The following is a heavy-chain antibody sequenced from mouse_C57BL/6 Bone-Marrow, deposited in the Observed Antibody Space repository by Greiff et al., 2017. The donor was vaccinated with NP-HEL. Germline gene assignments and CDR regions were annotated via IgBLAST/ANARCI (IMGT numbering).Heavy chain of an antibody. V-gene: IGHV14-2*01. J-gene: IGHJ4*01. CDR3: ALSGSLYAMDY. D-gene: IGHD1-1*01. Sequence: VQLQQSGAELVKPGASVKLSCTASGFNIKDYYMHWVKQRTEQGLEWIGRIDPEDGASKSAPEFQGKAAITADTASNAAYLQLSSLTSEDTAVYYCALSGSLYAMDYWGQGTSVTVSS. CDR1: GFNIKDYY. CDR2: IDPEDGAS.